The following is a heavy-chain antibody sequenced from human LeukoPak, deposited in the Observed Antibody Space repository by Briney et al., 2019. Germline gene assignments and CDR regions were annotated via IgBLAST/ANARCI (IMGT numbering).Heavy chain of an antibody. J-gene: IGHJ4*02. CDR1: GYTFIGYY. D-gene: IGHD1-26*01. CDR3: ARDRELLSY. V-gene: IGHV1-2*02. CDR2: INPNSGGT. Sequence: ASVKVSCKASGYTFIGYYIHWVRQAPGQGLEWMGWINPNSGGTNYAQKLQGRVTMTRDTSISTAYMELSSLRSDDTAVYYCARDRELLSYWGQGTLVTVSS.